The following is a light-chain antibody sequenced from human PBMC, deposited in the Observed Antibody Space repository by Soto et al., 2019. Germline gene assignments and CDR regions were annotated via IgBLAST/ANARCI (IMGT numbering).Light chain of an antibody. CDR1: RSDVGAYNY. CDR2: EVT. CDR3: SSFTSRFTFV. V-gene: IGLV2-14*01. J-gene: IGLJ1*01. Sequence: QSALTQPASVSGSPGQSIAISCTGTRSDVGAYNYVSWYQQHPGKAPKLIISEVTNRPSGVSDRFSGSKSGKTASLTISGLQAEDEADYYCSSFTSRFTFVFGTGTKLTVL.